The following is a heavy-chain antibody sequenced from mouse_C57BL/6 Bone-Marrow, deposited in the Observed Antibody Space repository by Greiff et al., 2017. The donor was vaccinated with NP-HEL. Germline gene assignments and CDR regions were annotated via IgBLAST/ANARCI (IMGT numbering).Heavy chain of an antibody. CDR2: IYPRSGNT. Sequence: QVQLKQSGAELARPGASVKLSCKASGYTFTSYGISWVKQRTGQGLEWIGEIYPRSGNTYYNEKFKGKATLTADKSSSTAYMELRSLTSEDSAVXFCASSYGPYFDYWGQGTTLTVSS. CDR3: ASSYGPYFDY. D-gene: IGHD1-1*01. V-gene: IGHV1-81*01. CDR1: GYTFTSYG. J-gene: IGHJ2*01.